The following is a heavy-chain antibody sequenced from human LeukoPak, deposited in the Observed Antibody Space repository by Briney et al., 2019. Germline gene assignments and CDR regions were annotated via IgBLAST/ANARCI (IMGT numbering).Heavy chain of an antibody. Sequence: SETLSLTCAVYGGSFSGYYWGWIRQPPGKGLEWIGEINHSGSTNYNPSLKSRVTISVDTSKNQFSLKLSPVTAADTAVYYCARGRGGRDRFDYWGQGTLVTVSS. V-gene: IGHV4-34*01. CDR3: ARGRGGRDRFDY. CDR2: INHSGST. D-gene: IGHD3-16*01. CDR1: GGSFSGYY. J-gene: IGHJ4*02.